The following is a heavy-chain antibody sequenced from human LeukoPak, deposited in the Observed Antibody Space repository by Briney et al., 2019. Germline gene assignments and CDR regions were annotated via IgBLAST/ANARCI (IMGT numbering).Heavy chain of an antibody. CDR1: GFTFSNYD. Sequence: GGSQRLSCAASGFTFSNYDMSWVRQAPGKGLEWISTISDSGGGTWYADSVKGRFTISRDNSKSTLYLQMNSLRAEDTAVYYCAKRVPYYLDHWGQGTLVPVSS. J-gene: IGHJ4*02. CDR2: ISDSGGGT. CDR3: AKRVPYYLDH. V-gene: IGHV3-23*01.